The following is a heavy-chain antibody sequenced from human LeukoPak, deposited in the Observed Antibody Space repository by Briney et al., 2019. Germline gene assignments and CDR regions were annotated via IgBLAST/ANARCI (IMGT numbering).Heavy chain of an antibody. CDR1: GFTFSSYD. CDR2: IKQDEGEK. J-gene: IGHJ4*02. Sequence: GGSLRLSCVVSGFTFSSYDMHWVRQAPGKGLEWVANIKQDEGEKFYVDSVKGRFTISRDNAKNSLYLQMNSLRAEDTAVYYCARDPSGSDFDYWGQGTLVTVSS. CDR3: ARDPSGSDFDY. D-gene: IGHD5-12*01. V-gene: IGHV3-7*01.